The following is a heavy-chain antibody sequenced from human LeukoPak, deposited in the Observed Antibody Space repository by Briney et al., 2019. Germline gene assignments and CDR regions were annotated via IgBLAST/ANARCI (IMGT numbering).Heavy chain of an antibody. CDR2: ISPGDSDT. J-gene: IGHJ3*02. CDR3: AKMGPGALTADAFDI. V-gene: IGHV5-51*01. Sequence: GESLKISCKGSGYSFTSYWIGWVRQMPGKGLEWMGNISPGDSDTRYIPSFQGQFTISADKSITTAYLQWCSLKASDTATYFCAKMGPGALTADAFDIWGQGTTVTVSS. CDR1: GYSFTSYW. D-gene: IGHD1-14*01.